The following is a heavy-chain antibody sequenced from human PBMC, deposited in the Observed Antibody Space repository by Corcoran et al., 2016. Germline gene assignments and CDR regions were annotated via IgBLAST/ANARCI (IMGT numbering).Heavy chain of an antibody. CDR3: AKGRRARGGREFRLPFDY. J-gene: IGHJ4*02. CDR1: GFTFSSYG. D-gene: IGHD3-16*01. V-gene: IGHV3-30*18. CDR2: ISYDGSNK. Sequence: QVQLVESGGGVVQPGRSLRLSCAASGFTFSSYGMHWVRQAPGKGLEWVAVISYDGSNKYYADSVKGRFTISRDNSKNTLYLQMNRLRAEDTAVYYCAKGRRARGGREFRLPFDYWGQGTLVTVSS.